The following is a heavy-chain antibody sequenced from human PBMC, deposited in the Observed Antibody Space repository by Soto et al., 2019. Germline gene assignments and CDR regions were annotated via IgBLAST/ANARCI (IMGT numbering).Heavy chain of an antibody. J-gene: IGHJ4*02. D-gene: IGHD1-26*01. CDR2: ISGSGGST. CDR1: GFTVSSYA. Sequence: GSLRLSGAASGFTVSSYAMSWVRQAPGKGLEWVSAISGSGGSTYYADSVKGRFTISRDNSKNTLYLQMNSLRAEDTAVYYCARVELLGDYWGQGTLVTVSS. V-gene: IGHV3-23*01. CDR3: ARVELLGDY.